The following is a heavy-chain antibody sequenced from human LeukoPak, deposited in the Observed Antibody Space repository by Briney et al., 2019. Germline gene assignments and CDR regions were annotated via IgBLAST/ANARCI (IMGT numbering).Heavy chain of an antibody. J-gene: IGHJ4*02. CDR1: GFTFSSYG. CDR3: AKDRHYQSNVLDY. Sequence: PGGSLRLSCAASGFTFSSYGMHWVRQAPGKGLEWVTVISYDGRKKNYVDSVKGRFTISRDNYKNTVYLQMNSLTTEDTAVYYCAKDRHYQSNVLDYWGQGTLVTVSS. CDR2: ISYDGRKK. D-gene: IGHD3-22*01. V-gene: IGHV3-30*18.